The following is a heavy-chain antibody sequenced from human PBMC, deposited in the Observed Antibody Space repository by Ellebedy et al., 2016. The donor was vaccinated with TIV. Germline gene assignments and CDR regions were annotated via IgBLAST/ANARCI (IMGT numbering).Heavy chain of an antibody. CDR1: DGSVSNRGYY. Sequence: SETLSLTXSVSDGSVSNRGYYWAWLRQPPGKGLEWIGHIHYTGSTDYNPSLKSRLTISVDTSKNHFSLTVTSVTVADTATYFCAGGTHYNYGWDVWGQGTTVTVSS. V-gene: IGHV4-61*03. J-gene: IGHJ6*02. CDR2: IHYTGST. CDR3: AGGTHYNYGWDV.